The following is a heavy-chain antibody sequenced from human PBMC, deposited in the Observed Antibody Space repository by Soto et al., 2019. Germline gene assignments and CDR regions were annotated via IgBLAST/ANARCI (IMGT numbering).Heavy chain of an antibody. V-gene: IGHV3-30*18. J-gene: IGHJ4*02. Sequence: QVQLVESGGGVVQPGRSLRLSCAASGFTFSSYGMHWVRQAPGKGLEWVAVISYDGSNKYYADSVKGRFTISRDNSKNTLYLQMNSLRAEDTAVYYCAKDIGCSGGSCYSPIGASLYFDYWGQGTLVTVSS. CDR3: AKDIGCSGGSCYSPIGASLYFDY. CDR1: GFTFSSYG. CDR2: ISYDGSNK. D-gene: IGHD2-15*01.